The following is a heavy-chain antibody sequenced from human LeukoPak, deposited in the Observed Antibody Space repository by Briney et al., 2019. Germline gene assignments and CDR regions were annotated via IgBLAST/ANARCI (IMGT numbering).Heavy chain of an antibody. J-gene: IGHJ4*02. V-gene: IGHV3-21*01. D-gene: IGHD4-11*01. CDR1: GFTFSTYW. Sequence: GGSLRLSCAASGFTFSTYWMSWVRQAPGKGLEWVSSISSSSSNTYYTDSVKGRFTISRDNAKNSLYLQMNSPRAEDTAVYYCARDLRTTFDYWGQGTLVTVSS. CDR2: ISSSSSNT. CDR3: ARDLRTTFDY.